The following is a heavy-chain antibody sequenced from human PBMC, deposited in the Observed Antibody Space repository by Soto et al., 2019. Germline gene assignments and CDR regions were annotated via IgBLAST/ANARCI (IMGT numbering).Heavy chain of an antibody. CDR1: GFSVSNNY. D-gene: IGHD6-13*01. J-gene: IGHJ4*02. V-gene: IGHV3-66*01. CDR3: ARDRIAAAGNYLGY. Sequence: EVQLVESGGGLVQPGESLRLSCAASGFSVSNNYMSWVRQAPGKGLEWVSVIYSGGSTYYADSVKGRFTISRDNSKNTLYLHMNNLRAEDTAVYYCARDRIAAAGNYLGYWGQGTLVTVSS. CDR2: IYSGGST.